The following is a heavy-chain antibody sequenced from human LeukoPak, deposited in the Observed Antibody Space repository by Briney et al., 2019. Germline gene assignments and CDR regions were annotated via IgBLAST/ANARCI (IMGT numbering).Heavy chain of an antibody. CDR2: INHSGST. CDR3: AFMYYDILTGYLSDY. V-gene: IGHV4-34*01. Sequence: SETLSLTCAVYGGSFSGYYWSWIRQPPGKGLEWIGEINHSGSTNYNPSLKSRVTISVDTSKNQFSLKLSSVTAADTAVYYCAFMYYDILTGYLSDYWGQGTLVTVSS. CDR1: GGSFSGYY. J-gene: IGHJ4*02. D-gene: IGHD3-9*01.